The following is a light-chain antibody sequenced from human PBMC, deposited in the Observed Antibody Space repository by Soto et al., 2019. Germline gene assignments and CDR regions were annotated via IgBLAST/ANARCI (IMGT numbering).Light chain of an antibody. CDR1: QSVGNN. V-gene: IGKV3D-15*01. Sequence: EIVVTQSPATLSVSPGERATLSCRASQSVGNNFAWYQQKPGQAPRLLIFATSTRATGVPARFSGSGSGTEFPLTISSLQSEEFAVNYCQQYGDWPLTFGGGAKVEIE. J-gene: IGKJ4*01. CDR2: ATS. CDR3: QQYGDWPLT.